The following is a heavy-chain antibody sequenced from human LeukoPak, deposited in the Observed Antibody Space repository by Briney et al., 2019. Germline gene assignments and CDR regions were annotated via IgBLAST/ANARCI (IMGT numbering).Heavy chain of an antibody. D-gene: IGHD3-9*01. CDR3: ARGFDGNFDY. J-gene: IGHJ4*02. Sequence: GGSLRHSCAASGFTFDDYGMSWVCQPAGKGLEWVSGINWNGANTDYADSVKGRFTTSRDNAKNSLYLQMNSLRAEDTALYYCARGFDGNFDYWGQGTLVTVSP. V-gene: IGHV3-20*04. CDR1: GFTFDDYG. CDR2: INWNGANT.